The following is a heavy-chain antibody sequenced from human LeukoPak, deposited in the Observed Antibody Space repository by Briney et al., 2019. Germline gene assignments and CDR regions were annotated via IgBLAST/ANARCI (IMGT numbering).Heavy chain of an antibody. CDR3: AAESPMTYYYDSRGAFDI. V-gene: IGHV1-8*01. CDR1: GYTFTSYD. D-gene: IGHD3-22*01. Sequence: APVKVSCKASGYTFTSYDINWVRQATGQGLEWMGWMNPNSGNTGYAQKFQGRVTMTRNTSISTAYMELSSLRSEDTAVYYCAAESPMTYYYDSRGAFDIWGQGTMVTVSS. J-gene: IGHJ3*02. CDR2: MNPNSGNT.